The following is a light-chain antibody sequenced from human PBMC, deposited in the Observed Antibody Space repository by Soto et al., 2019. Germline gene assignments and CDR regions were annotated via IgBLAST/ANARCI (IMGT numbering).Light chain of an antibody. Sequence: EIVLTQSPGTLSLSPGERATLSCRASQSVSSSYLAWYQQKPGQAPRLLIYGASSRATGIPDRFSGSGSGTDFTLTISRLEPEDVAVYYCQQYGSFLFTFGPGTKVDIK. V-gene: IGKV3-20*01. J-gene: IGKJ3*01. CDR1: QSVSSSY. CDR3: QQYGSFLFT. CDR2: GAS.